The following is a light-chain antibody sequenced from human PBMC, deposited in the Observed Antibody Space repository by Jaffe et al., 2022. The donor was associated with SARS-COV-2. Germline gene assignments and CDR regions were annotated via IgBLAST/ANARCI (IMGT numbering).Light chain of an antibody. V-gene: IGKV3-15*01. CDR3: LQYNNWPRT. CDR1: QSVSIY. J-gene: IGKJ1*01. CDR2: GAS. Sequence: EIVMTQSPATLSVSPGERATLSCRASQSVSIYLVWYQHKPGQAPRLLIYGASTRATGVPARFSASGSGTEFTLTISSLQSEDFAVYYCLQYNNWPRTFGQGTKVEIK.